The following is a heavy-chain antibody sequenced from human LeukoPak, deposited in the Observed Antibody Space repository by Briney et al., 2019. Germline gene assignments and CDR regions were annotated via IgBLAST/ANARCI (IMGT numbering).Heavy chain of an antibody. Sequence: GGSLRLSCAASGFTFDDYAMHRVRQAPGKGLEWVSGISWNSGSIGYADSVKGRFTISRDNAKNSLYLQMNSLRAEDTAVYYCARGDSSGYFGVVDYWGQGTLVTVSS. CDR1: GFTFDDYA. V-gene: IGHV3-9*01. CDR2: ISWNSGSI. CDR3: ARGDSSGYFGVVDY. J-gene: IGHJ4*02. D-gene: IGHD3-22*01.